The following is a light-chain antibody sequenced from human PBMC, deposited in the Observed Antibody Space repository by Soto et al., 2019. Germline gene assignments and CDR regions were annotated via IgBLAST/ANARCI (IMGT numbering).Light chain of an antibody. CDR1: QSVGTR. CDR3: QQFHDWPPST. V-gene: IGKV3-15*01. J-gene: IGKJ2*02. CDR2: EAS. Sequence: EIVMTQSPATLSVSPGERATLSCRASQSVGTRLAWYQQKPGQSPRLLIYEASTSATGIPARFSGSGSGTDFTLTVSSLQSEDFAVYYCQQFHDWPPSTFGQGTKLEIK.